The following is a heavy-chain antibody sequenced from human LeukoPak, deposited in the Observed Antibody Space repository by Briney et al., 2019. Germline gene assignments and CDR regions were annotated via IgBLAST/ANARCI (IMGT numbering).Heavy chain of an antibody. D-gene: IGHD3-10*01. CDR3: ARSSLGSGYYYYMDV. CDR1: GYTFTGYY. V-gene: IGHV1-2*02. Sequence: ASVKVSCKASGYTFTGYYMHWVRQAPGQGLEWMGWINPNSGGTNYAQKSQGRVTMTRDTSISTAYMELSRLRSDDTAVYYCARSSLGSGYYYYMDVWGKGTTVTISS. CDR2: INPNSGGT. J-gene: IGHJ6*03.